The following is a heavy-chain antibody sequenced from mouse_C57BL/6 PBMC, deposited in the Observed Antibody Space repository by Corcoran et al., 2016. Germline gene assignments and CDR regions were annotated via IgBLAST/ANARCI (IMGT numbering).Heavy chain of an antibody. CDR1: GYTFTTYG. V-gene: IGHV9-3*01. D-gene: IGHD2-2*01. CDR3: ARGVTTDGYYFDY. CDR2: INTYSGVP. J-gene: IGHJ2*01. Sequence: QIQLVQSGPELKKPGETVKISCKASGYTFTTYGMSWVKQAPGKGLKWMGWINTYSGVPTYADDFKGRFAFSLETSASTAYLQINNLKNEDTATYFCARGVTTDGYYFDYWCQGTTLTVSS.